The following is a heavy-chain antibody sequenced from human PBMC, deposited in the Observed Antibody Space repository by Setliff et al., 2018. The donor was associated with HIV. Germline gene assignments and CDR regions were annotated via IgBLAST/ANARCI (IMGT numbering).Heavy chain of an antibody. CDR3: ARDSLPYYYGSGTDSFDI. CDR2: INGGNGDT. CDR1: GYTFTSYA. Sequence: ASVKVSCKASGYTFTSYAINWVRQAPGQSLEWMAWINGGNGDTKYSQKFQGRVTVTGDTSAITAYMELSDLRSEDTAVYYCARDSLPYYYGSGTDSFDIWGQWTMVT. D-gene: IGHD3-10*01. V-gene: IGHV1-3*01. J-gene: IGHJ3*02.